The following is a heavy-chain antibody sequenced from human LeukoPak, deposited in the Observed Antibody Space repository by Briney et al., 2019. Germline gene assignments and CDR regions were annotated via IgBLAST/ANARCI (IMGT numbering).Heavy chain of an antibody. D-gene: IGHD6-13*01. Sequence: GESLKISCKGSGYSFSSYWIGWVRQMPGKGLEWMGIIYPGDSDTRYSPSFQGQVTISADRSITTAYVQWSSLQASDTAMYYCARSIAAAEREDAFDIWGQGTMVTVSS. CDR2: IYPGDSDT. CDR3: ARSIAAAEREDAFDI. J-gene: IGHJ3*02. CDR1: GYSFSSYW. V-gene: IGHV5-51*01.